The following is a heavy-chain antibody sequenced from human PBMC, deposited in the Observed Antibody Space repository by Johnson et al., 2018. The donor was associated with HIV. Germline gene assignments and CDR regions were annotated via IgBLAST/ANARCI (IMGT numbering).Heavy chain of an antibody. CDR2: ISYDGSNK. V-gene: IGHV3-30*04. Sequence: QVQLVESGGGVVQPGGSLRLSCAASGFTCSSYAMHWVRQAPGKGLEWVAVISYDGSNKYYADSVKGRFTISRDNSKNTLYLQMNSLRAEDTAVYYCARVLRLPRLGAFDIGGQGTMVTVSS. CDR1: GFTCSSYA. D-gene: IGHD5-12*01. CDR3: ARVLRLPRLGAFDI. J-gene: IGHJ3*02.